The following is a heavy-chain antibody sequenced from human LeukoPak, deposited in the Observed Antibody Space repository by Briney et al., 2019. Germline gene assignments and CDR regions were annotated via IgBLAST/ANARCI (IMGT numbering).Heavy chain of an antibody. CDR3: ARVKRPGNYYYYYMDV. D-gene: IGHD3-10*01. Sequence: PSETLSLTCSVSGGSISSYYWNWIRQTPGKGLEWIGYIYYSGRTNYNPSLKSRVTISVDTSKNQFSLTLSSVTTADTAVYYCARVKRPGNYYYYYMDVWGKGTTVTVSS. CDR2: IYYSGRT. V-gene: IGHV4-59*01. J-gene: IGHJ6*03. CDR1: GGSISSYY.